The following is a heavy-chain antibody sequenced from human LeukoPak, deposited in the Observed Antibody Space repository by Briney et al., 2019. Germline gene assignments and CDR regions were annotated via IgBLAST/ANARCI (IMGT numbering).Heavy chain of an antibody. CDR1: GFTFSSYA. CDR3: AKGYRGNYDY. D-gene: IGHD1-26*01. J-gene: IGHJ4*02. CDR2: ISDRSDT. Sequence: PGGSLRLSCAASGFTFSSYAMTWVRQAPGKGLEWVSAISDRSDTHYADSVKGRFTISRDNSKNTLYLQMNSLRAEDTAEYYCAKGYRGNYDYWGQGTLVTVSS. V-gene: IGHV3-23*01.